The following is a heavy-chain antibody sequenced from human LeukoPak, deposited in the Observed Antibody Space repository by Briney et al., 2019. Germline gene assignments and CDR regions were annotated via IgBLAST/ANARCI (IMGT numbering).Heavy chain of an antibody. D-gene: IGHD3-10*01. CDR3: ARDRGLLPWCGGDYYFDY. J-gene: IGHJ4*02. CDR1: GYTFTSYG. CDR2: ISAYNGNT. Sequence: ASVKVSYKASGYTFTSYGISWVRQAPGQGLEWMGWISAYNGNTNYAQKLQGRVTMTTDTSTSTAYMELRSLRSDDTAVYYCARDRGLLPWCGGDYYFDYWGQGTLVTVSS. V-gene: IGHV1-18*01.